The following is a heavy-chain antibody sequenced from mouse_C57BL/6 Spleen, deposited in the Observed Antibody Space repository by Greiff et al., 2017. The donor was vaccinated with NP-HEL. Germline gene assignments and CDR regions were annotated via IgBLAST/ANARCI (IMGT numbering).Heavy chain of an antibody. CDR3: ARVAHESDY. CDR2: IYPSDSET. D-gene: IGHD1-3*01. J-gene: IGHJ2*01. CDR1: GYTFTSYW. Sequence: QVQLQQPGAELVRPGSSVKLSCKASGYTFTSYWMDWVKQRPGQGLEWIGNIYPSDSETHYNQKFKDKATLTVDKSSSTAYMQLSSLTSEDSAVYYCARVAHESDYWGQGTTLTVSS. V-gene: IGHV1-61*01.